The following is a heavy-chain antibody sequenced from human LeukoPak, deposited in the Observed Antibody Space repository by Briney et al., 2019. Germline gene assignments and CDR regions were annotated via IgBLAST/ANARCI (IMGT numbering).Heavy chain of an antibody. CDR1: GGTFSSYA. D-gene: IGHD2-2*02. J-gene: IGHJ3*02. V-gene: IGHV1-8*03. Sequence: ASVKVSCKASGGTFSSYAISWVRQAPGQGLEWMGWMNPNSGKTGYAQKFQGRVTITRNTSISTAYMELSSLRSEGTAVYYCARGGEYCSSTSCYMGDAFEIWGQGTMVTVSS. CDR2: MNPNSGKT. CDR3: ARGGEYCSSTSCYMGDAFEI.